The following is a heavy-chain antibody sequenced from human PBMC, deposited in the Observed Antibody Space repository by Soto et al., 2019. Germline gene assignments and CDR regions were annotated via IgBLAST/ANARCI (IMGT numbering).Heavy chain of an antibody. V-gene: IGHV4-39*01. J-gene: IGHJ6*02. CDR3: TRLLFGVRGVTTMDV. CDR2: IYSSGST. D-gene: IGHD3-10*01. CDR1: GGSIGGSNYF. Sequence: SETLSLTCTVSGGSIGGSNYFWGWIRQSPGTGLEWLGTIYSSGSTYYNPSLKSRITMSLDTSKNQFSLNLGSVTAADTAVYYCTRLLFGVRGVTTMDVSCPAITVT.